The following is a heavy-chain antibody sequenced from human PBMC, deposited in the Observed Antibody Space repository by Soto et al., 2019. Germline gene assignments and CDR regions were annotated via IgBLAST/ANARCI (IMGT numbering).Heavy chain of an antibody. D-gene: IGHD2-15*01. CDR1: GGYISSGGYY. CDR3: ARGVVAATARSLDY. J-gene: IGHJ4*02. CDR2: IYYSGGT. V-gene: IGHV4-31*03. Sequence: QVQLQESGPGLVKPSQTLSLTCTVSGGYISSGGYYWRWIRQHPGKGLEWIGYIYYSGGTYYNPSLKSRVTILVDTSKNQFSLKLSSVTAADKAVYYCARGVVAATARSLDYWGQGTLVTVSS.